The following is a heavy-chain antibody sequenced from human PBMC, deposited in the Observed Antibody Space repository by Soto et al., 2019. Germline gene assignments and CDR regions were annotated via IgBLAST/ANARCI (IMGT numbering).Heavy chain of an antibody. V-gene: IGHV3-53*01. CDR1: GFTVSSNY. CDR3: ARGYCSSASCGGAIDY. J-gene: IGHJ4*02. D-gene: IGHD2-2*01. CDR2: YSGGST. Sequence: EVQLVESGGGLIQPGGSLRLSCAASGFTVSSNYMSWVRQAPGKGLEWVSLYSGGSTYYADSVKGRFTISRDNFKNMLYLKMNSLRAEDTALYYCARGYCSSASCGGAIDYWGQETLVAVSS.